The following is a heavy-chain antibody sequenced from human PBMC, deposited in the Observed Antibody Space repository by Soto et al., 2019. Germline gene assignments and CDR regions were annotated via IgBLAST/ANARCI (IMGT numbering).Heavy chain of an antibody. J-gene: IGHJ4*02. D-gene: IGHD3-16*01. Sequence: QVQLVQSGAEVKKPGASVKVSCKASGYTFTSYYMHLVRQAPGQGLAWMGIINPSGGSTSYAQKFQGRVTMTRDTSTSTVYMELSSLRSEDTAVYYCAGLTREYYFDYWGQGTLVTVSS. V-gene: IGHV1-46*01. CDR1: GYTFTSYY. CDR2: INPSGGST. CDR3: AGLTREYYFDY.